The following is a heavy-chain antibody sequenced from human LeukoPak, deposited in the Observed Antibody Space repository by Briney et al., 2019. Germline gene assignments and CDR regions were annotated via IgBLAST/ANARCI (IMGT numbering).Heavy chain of an antibody. CDR1: GYTFTGYY. D-gene: IGHD3-3*01. Sequence: ASVKVSCKASGYTFTGYYMHWVRQAPGQGLEWMGWINPNSGGTNYAQKFQGRVTMTRDTSISTAYMELSRLRSDDTAVYYCARDGPGITIFGVVDYYYYYGMDVWGQGTTVTVSS. CDR2: INPNSGGT. J-gene: IGHJ6*02. CDR3: ARDGPGITIFGVVDYYYYYGMDV. V-gene: IGHV1-2*02.